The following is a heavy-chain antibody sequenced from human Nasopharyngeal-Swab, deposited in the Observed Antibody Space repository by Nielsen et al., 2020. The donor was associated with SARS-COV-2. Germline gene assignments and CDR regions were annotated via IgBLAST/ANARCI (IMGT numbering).Heavy chain of an antibody. D-gene: IGHD3-22*01. CDR3: ARARITMIVVVNAFDI. CDR2: IYYSGST. V-gene: IGHV4-30-4*01. CDR1: GGSISSGDYY. J-gene: IGHJ3*02. Sequence: SETLSLTCTVSGGSISSGDYYWRWIRQPPGKGLEWIGYIYYSGSTYYNPSLKSRVTISVDTSKNQFSLKLSSVTAADTAVYYCARARITMIVVVNAFDIWGQGTMVTVSS.